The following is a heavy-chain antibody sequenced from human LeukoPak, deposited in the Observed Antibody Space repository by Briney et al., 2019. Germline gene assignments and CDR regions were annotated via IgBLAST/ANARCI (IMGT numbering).Heavy chain of an antibody. CDR1: GHTLTELS. D-gene: IGHD6-6*01. Sequence: GASVKVSCKVSGHTLTELSMHWVRQATGQGLEWMGWMNPNSGNTGYAQKFQGRVTITRNTSISTAYMELSSLRSEDTAVYYCARNAYRASSSGVGYWGQGTLVTVSS. J-gene: IGHJ4*02. CDR3: ARNAYRASSSGVGY. V-gene: IGHV1-8*03. CDR2: MNPNSGNT.